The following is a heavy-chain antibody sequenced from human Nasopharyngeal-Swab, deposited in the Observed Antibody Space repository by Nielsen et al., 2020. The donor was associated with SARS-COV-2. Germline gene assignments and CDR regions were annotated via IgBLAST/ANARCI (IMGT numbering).Heavy chain of an antibody. V-gene: IGHV1-69*06. J-gene: IGHJ3*02. D-gene: IGHD3-10*01. CDR3: ARDTMVRGVIITPYDAFDI. Sequence: WVRQAPGQGLEWMGGTIPIFGTANYAQKFQGRVTITADKSTSTAYMELSSLRSENTAVYYCARDTMVRGVIITPYDAFDIWGQGTMVTVSS. CDR2: TIPIFGTA.